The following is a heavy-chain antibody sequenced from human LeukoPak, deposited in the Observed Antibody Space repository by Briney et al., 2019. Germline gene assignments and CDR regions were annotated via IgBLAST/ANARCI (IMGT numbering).Heavy chain of an antibody. Sequence: GGSLRPSCAASGFTFSSYEMNWVRQAPGKGLEWVSYISSSGSTIYYADSVKGRFTISRDNAKNSLYLQMNSLRAEDTAVYYCARDRGFSYGIDFWGQGTLVTVSS. CDR3: ARDRGFSYGIDF. D-gene: IGHD5-18*01. V-gene: IGHV3-48*03. J-gene: IGHJ4*02. CDR1: GFTFSSYE. CDR2: ISSSGSTI.